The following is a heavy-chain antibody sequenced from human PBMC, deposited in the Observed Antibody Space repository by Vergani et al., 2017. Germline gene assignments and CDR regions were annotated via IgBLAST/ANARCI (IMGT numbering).Heavy chain of an antibody. Sequence: QVQLVESGGGVVQPGRSLRLSCAASGFTFSSYGMHWVRQAPGKGLEWVAVIWYDGSNKYYADSVKGRFTISRDNSKNTLYLQMNSLRAEDTAVYYCASDPVPPYSYYYYYYMDVWGKGTTVTVSS. D-gene: IGHD2-21*01. V-gene: IGHV3-33*01. J-gene: IGHJ6*03. CDR1: GFTFSSYG. CDR3: ASDPVPPYSYYYYYYMDV. CDR2: IWYDGSNK.